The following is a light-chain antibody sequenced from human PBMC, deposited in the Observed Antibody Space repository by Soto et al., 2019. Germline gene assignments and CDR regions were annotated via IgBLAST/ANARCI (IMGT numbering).Light chain of an antibody. CDR1: SSDIGDYDY. Sequence: QSALTQPRSVSGSPGQSVTISCSGSSSDIGDYDYVSWYQQHPGKAPTLLIYDVTKRPSGVPDRFSGSKSGDTASLTISGLQAGDEGNYYCCSYVGRNTLYVFGTGTKSPS. CDR3: CSYVGRNTLYV. J-gene: IGLJ1*01. CDR2: DVT. V-gene: IGLV2-11*01.